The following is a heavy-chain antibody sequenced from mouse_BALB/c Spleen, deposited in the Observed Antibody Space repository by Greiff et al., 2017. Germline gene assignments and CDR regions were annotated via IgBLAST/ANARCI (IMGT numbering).Heavy chain of an antibody. Sequence: EVKLVESGGGLVQPGGSRKLSCAASGFTFSSFGMHWVRQAPEKGLEWVAYISSGSSTIYYADTVKGRCTISRDNPKNTLFLQMTSLRSEDTAMYYCARHYGSSYDWYFDVWGAGTTVTVSS. CDR2: ISSGSSTI. J-gene: IGHJ1*01. V-gene: IGHV5-17*02. CDR3: ARHYGSSYDWYFDV. D-gene: IGHD1-1*01. CDR1: GFTFSSFG.